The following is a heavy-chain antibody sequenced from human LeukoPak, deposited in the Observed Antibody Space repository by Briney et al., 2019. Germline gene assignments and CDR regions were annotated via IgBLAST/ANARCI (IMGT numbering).Heavy chain of an antibody. J-gene: IGHJ4*02. CDR3: ARRELDGYSYGYDY. CDR2: IYYSGST. Sequence: SETLSLTCTVSGGSISSYYWSWIRQHPGKGLEWIGYIYYSGSTYYNPSLKSRVTISVDTSKNQFSLKLSSVTAADTTVYYCARRELDGYSYGYDYWGQGTLVTVSS. D-gene: IGHD5-18*01. V-gene: IGHV4-59*06. CDR1: GGSISSYY.